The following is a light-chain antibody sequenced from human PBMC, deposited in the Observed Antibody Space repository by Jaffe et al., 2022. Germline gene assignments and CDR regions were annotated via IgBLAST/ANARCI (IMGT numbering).Light chain of an antibody. V-gene: IGLV2-23*02. CDR1: SSDVGSYNL. Sequence: QSALTQPASVSGSPGQSITISCTGTSSDVGSYNLVSWYQQHPGKAPKLMIYDVSKRPSGVSNRFSGSKSGNTASLTISGLQAEDEAHYYCCSYAGSSTFWVFGGGTKVTVL. CDR2: DVS. J-gene: IGLJ3*02. CDR3: CSYAGSSTFWV.